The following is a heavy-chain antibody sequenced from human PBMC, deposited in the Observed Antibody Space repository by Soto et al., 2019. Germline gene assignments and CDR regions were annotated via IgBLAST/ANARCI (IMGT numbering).Heavy chain of an antibody. CDR3: TTEGTISLDCCVMDV. CDR1: GFTFSNAW. D-gene: IGHD3-3*01. J-gene: IGHJ6*02. V-gene: IGHV3-15*01. CDR2: IKSKTDGGTT. Sequence: GGSLRLSCAASGFTFSNAWMSWVRQAPGKGLEWVGRIKSKTDGGTTDYAATVQGRITISRDDSKNTLYLQMNSLKTEDSAVYYCTTEGTISLDCCVMDVWGQGTTVTVSS.